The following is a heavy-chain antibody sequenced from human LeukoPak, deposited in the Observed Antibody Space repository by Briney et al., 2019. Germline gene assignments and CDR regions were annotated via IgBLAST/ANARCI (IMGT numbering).Heavy chain of an antibody. D-gene: IGHD3-16*01. CDR2: IYSGGST. J-gene: IGHJ6*04. Sequence: GGSLRLSCAASGFTVSSNYMSWVRQAPGKGLEGVSVIYSGGSTYYADSVMGRFTISRDNSKNTLYLQMNSRRAEDTAVYYCARAGGVYHGMDVWGKGTTVTVSS. CDR1: GFTVSSNY. V-gene: IGHV3-53*01. CDR3: ARAGGVYHGMDV.